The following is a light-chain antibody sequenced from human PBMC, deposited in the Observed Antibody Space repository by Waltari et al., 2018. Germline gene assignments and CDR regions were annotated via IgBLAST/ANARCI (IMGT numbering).Light chain of an antibody. V-gene: IGKV1-33*01. Sequence: DIQMTQSPSSLSVSVGDRVTITGQASQDISNYLNWYQQKPGKAPKLLIYDASNLETGVPSRFSGSGSGTDFTFTISSLQPEDIATYYCQQYDNLPLTFGGGTKVEIK. CDR3: QQYDNLPLT. CDR2: DAS. J-gene: IGKJ4*01. CDR1: QDISNY.